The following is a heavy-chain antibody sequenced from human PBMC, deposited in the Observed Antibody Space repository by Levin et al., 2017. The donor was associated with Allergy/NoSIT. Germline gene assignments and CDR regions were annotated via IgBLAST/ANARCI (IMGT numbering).Heavy chain of an antibody. CDR2: IYFSGST. D-gene: IGHD2-2*01. Sequence: SETLSLTCTVSGGSISSYYWSWIRQPPGKGLEWIGYIYFSGSTSYNSSLKSRVTISVDTSKNQFSLNLSSMTAADAAVYYCAGLVRGDGMDVWGQGTTVTVSS. V-gene: IGHV4-59*01. CDR3: AGLVRGDGMDV. J-gene: IGHJ6*02. CDR1: GGSISSYY.